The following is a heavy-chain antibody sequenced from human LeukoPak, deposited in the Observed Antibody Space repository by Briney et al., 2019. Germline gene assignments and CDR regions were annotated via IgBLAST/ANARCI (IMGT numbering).Heavy chain of an antibody. Sequence: GGSLRLSCAASGFTFSSYWMSWVRQARGKGLEGVANIKQDGREKYYVDSVKRRFTISRDNAKNSLYLQMNSLRAEDTAVYYCATRGGYSYGYFDYWGQGTLVTVSS. CDR3: ATRGGYSYGYFDY. CDR1: GFTFSSYW. D-gene: IGHD5-18*01. J-gene: IGHJ4*02. V-gene: IGHV3-7*01. CDR2: IKQDGREK.